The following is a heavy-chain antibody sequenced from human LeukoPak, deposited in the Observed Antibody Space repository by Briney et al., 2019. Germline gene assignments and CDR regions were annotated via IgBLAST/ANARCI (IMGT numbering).Heavy chain of an antibody. CDR3: ARDAPAVAGIWYWFDP. Sequence: GGSLRLSCAASGFTFSSYAMSWVRQAPGKGLEWVSAISGSGGSTYYADSVKGRFTISRDNSKNTLYLQMNSLRAEDTAVYYCARDAPAVAGIWYWFDPWGQGTLVTVSS. V-gene: IGHV3-23*01. CDR2: ISGSGGST. CDR1: GFTFSSYA. D-gene: IGHD6-19*01. J-gene: IGHJ5*02.